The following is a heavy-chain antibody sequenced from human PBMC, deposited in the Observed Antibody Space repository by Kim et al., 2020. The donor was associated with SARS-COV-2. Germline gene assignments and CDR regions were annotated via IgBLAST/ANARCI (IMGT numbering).Heavy chain of an antibody. CDR3: ARIPGGSSSWYYFDH. J-gene: IGHJ4*01. V-gene: IGHV3-11*03. CDR1: GLSFSDYY. D-gene: IGHD6-13*01. Sequence: GGSLRLSCVASGLSFSDYYMIWIRQTPGKGLEWVSYISGNTGYTNYADSVKGRFTISRDNTKNSLYLQMTSLRAEDTALYYCARIPGGSSSWYYFDHWG. CDR2: ISGNTGYT.